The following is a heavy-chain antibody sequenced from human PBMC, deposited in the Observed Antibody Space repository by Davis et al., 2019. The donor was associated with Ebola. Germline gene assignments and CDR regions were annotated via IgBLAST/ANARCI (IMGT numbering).Heavy chain of an antibody. CDR3: AGESITIFGVVINVGGGMDV. CDR1: GGSISSGGYS. CDR2: IYYSGST. D-gene: IGHD3-3*01. Sequence: MPSETLSLTCAVSGGSISSGGYSWSWIRQPPGKGLEWIGYIYYSGSTYYNPSLKSRVTISVDTSKNQFSLKLSSVTAADTAVYYCAGESITIFGVVINVGGGMDVWGQGTTVTVSS. V-gene: IGHV4-30-4*07. J-gene: IGHJ6*02.